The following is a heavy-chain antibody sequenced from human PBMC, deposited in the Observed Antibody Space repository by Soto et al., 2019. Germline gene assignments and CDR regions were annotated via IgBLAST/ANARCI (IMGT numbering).Heavy chain of an antibody. V-gene: IGHV1-18*01. CDR2: ISAYNGNA. CDR1: GYTFTSYG. D-gene: IGHD2-15*01. CDR3: ARGRKEDLAHYYYGMDV. Sequence: QVQLVQSGAEVKKPGASVKVSCKASGYTFTSYGISWVRQAPGQGLEWMGWISAYNGNANYAQKLQGRVTMTTDTSTSTAYMEMRSLRSDATAVYYCARGRKEDLAHYYYGMDVWGQGTTVTVSS. J-gene: IGHJ6*02.